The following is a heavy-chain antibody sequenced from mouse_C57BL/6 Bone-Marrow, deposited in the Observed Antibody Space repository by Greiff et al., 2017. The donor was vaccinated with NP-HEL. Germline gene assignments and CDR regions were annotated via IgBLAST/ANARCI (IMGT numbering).Heavy chain of an antibody. V-gene: IGHV5-6*01. J-gene: IGHJ3*01. D-gene: IGHD1-1*01. CDR2: ISSGGSYT. Sequence: EVHLVESGGDLVKPGGSLKLSCAASGFTFSSYGMSWVRQTPDKRLEWVATISSGGSYTYYPDSVKGRFTISRDNAKNTLYLQMSSLKSEDTAMYYCARHPYYYGAWFAYWGQGTLVTVSA. CDR1: GFTFSSYG. CDR3: ARHPYYYGAWFAY.